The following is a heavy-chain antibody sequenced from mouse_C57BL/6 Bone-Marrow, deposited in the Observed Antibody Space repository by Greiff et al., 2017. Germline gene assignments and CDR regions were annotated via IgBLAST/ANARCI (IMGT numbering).Heavy chain of an antibody. CDR2: IYPRSGNT. V-gene: IGHV1-81*01. Sequence: QVKLMQSGAELARPGASLKLSCKASGFTFTSYGISWVKQRTGQGLEWIGEIYPRSGNTYYNEKLKGKATLTADKSSSTAYMELRSLKSEDSAVYFCAKGCMDYWGQGTSVTVSS. CDR1: GFTFTSYG. CDR3: AKGCMDY. J-gene: IGHJ4*01.